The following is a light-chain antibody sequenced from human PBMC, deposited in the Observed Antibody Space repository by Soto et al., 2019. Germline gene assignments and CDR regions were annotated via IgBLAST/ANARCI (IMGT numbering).Light chain of an antibody. Sequence: DIQMTQSPSTLSASVGDRVTITCRARQSISSWLAWYQQKQGKAPKFLIYDASNLERGVPSRFSGSGSGTEFTLTTSSLQPDDFATYYCQQYMSCPWTFGQGTKVDIK. J-gene: IGKJ1*01. V-gene: IGKV1-5*01. CDR2: DAS. CDR1: QSISSW. CDR3: QQYMSCPWT.